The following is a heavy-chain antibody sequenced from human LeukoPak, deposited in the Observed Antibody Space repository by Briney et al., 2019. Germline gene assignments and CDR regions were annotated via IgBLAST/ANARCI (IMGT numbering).Heavy chain of an antibody. Sequence: GGSLRLSCAASGFTFSSYEMNWVRQAPGKGLEWVSYISSSGSTIYYADSVKGRFTISRDNAKNSLYLQMNSLRVEDTAVYYCARGSSQYYDILTAWNWGQGTLVTVSS. D-gene: IGHD3-9*01. CDR1: GFTFSSYE. J-gene: IGHJ4*02. CDR3: ARGSSQYYDILTAWN. V-gene: IGHV3-48*03. CDR2: ISSSGSTI.